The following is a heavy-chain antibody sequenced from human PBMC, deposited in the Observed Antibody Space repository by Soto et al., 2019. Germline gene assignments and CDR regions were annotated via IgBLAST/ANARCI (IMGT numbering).Heavy chain of an antibody. V-gene: IGHV3-49*03. CDR1: GFTFGDYA. CDR3: TSFGGNYDFWSGYPLDV. Sequence: PGGSLRLSCTAYGFTFGDYAMSWFRQAPGKGLEWVGFIRSKAYGGTTEYAASVKGRFTISRDDSKSIAYLQMNSLKTEDTAVYYCTSFGGNYDFWSGYPLDVWGQGTTVTVSS. D-gene: IGHD3-3*01. CDR2: IRSKAYGGTT. J-gene: IGHJ6*02.